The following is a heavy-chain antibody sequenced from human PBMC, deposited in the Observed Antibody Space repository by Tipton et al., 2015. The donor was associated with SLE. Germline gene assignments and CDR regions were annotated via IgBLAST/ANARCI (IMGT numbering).Heavy chain of an antibody. CDR1: GFTFSTYG. Sequence: SLRLSCAASGFTFSTYGMHWVRQAPGKGLEWVSGISGSGGSTYYADSVKGRFTISRDNSKNTLYLQVNSLRAEDTAVYYCAKDDFSGYWGQGTLVTVSS. CDR3: AKDDFSGY. V-gene: IGHV3-23*01. CDR2: ISGSGGST. J-gene: IGHJ4*02.